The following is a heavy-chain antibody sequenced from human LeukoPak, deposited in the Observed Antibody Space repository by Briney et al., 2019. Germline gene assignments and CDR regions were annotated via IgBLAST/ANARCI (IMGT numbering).Heavy chain of an antibody. CDR3: VRDRDPQWLVRTLDY. CDR1: GFTFSRHN. D-gene: IGHD6-19*01. CDR2: ISSTSKYI. J-gene: IGHJ4*02. V-gene: IGHV3-21*06. Sequence: GGSLRLSCAASGFTFSRHNMNWVRQAPGKGLGWVSAISSTSKYIYYGDSVTGRFIISRDNAKNSLYLQMNSLRVEDTAVYYCVRDRDPQWLVRTLDYWGQGTLVTVSS.